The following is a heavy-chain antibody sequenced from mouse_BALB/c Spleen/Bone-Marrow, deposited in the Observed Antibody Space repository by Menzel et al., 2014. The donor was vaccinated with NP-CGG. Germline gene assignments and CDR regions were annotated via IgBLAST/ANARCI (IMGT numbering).Heavy chain of an antibody. Sequence: VQLQQSGGGLVQPGGSLKLSCAASGFDFSRYWMSWVRQAPGKGLDWIGEINPDSSTINYTPSLKNKFIISRDNAKNTLYLQMSKVRSEDTALYYCARHNYYGNLFVWGAGTTVTVSS. CDR1: GFDFSRYW. CDR3: ARHNYYGNLFV. CDR2: INPDSSTI. J-gene: IGHJ1*01. D-gene: IGHD1-1*01. V-gene: IGHV4-1*02.